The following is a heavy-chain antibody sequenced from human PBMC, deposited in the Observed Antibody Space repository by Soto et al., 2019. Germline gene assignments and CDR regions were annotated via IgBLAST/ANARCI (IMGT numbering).Heavy chain of an antibody. CDR3: AREGRGNWFDP. D-gene: IGHD3-16*01. V-gene: IGHV3-66*01. CDR1: GFTVDSNY. CDR2: MYSGGTT. Sequence: PGGSLRLSCVATGFTVDSNYISWVRQAPGKGLEWVAVMYSGGTTHYADSVKDRFTVSRDTSRNTLYLQMNSLRLEDTAVYYCAREGRGNWFDPWGQGTLVTV. J-gene: IGHJ5*02.